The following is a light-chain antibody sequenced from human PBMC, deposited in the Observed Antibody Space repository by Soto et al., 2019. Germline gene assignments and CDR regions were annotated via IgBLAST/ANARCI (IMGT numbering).Light chain of an antibody. V-gene: IGKV1-5*03. CDR3: QQYNSYPRT. J-gene: IGKJ1*01. CDR2: KAS. Sequence: DIQMTQSPSTLSASVGGRVTITCRASQSISSWLAWYQQKPGKAPKLLIYKASSLESGVPSRFSGSGSGTEFTLAISSLKHDDFATYYCQQYNSYPRTFGQGTKVDIK. CDR1: QSISSW.